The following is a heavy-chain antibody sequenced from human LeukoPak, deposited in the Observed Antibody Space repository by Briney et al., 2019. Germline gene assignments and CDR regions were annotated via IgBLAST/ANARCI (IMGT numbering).Heavy chain of an antibody. CDR2: IKQDGSEK. V-gene: IGHV3-7*01. CDR3: ARVRDGYNYGIDY. CDR1: GFTFSSYW. Sequence: GGSLRLSCAASGFTFSSYWMSWVRQAPGKGLEWVANIKQDGSEKYYVDSAKGRFTIARDNAKNSLYLQMNSLRAEDTAVYYCARVRDGYNYGIDYWGQGTLVTVSS. D-gene: IGHD5-24*01. J-gene: IGHJ4*02.